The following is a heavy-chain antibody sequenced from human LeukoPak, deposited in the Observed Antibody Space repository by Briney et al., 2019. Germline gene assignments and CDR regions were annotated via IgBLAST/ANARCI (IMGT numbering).Heavy chain of an antibody. CDR2: TYYRSKWSN. CDR1: GDSVSSNSAA. Sequence: SQTLSLTCAISGDSVSSNSAAWNWIRQSPSRGLEWLGRTYYRSKWSNDYAVSVRSRITINPDTSKNQFSLHLNSVTPEDTAVYYCARVGARYYYGSGALDFWGQGTLVTVSS. J-gene: IGHJ4*02. CDR3: ARVGARYYYGSGALDF. V-gene: IGHV6-1*01. D-gene: IGHD3-10*01.